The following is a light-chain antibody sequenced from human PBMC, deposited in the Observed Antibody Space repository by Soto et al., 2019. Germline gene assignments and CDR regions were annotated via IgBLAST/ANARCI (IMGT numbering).Light chain of an antibody. CDR2: EVT. CDR1: SSDVGCYNY. Sequence: QSALTQPRSVSGSPGQTVTISCTGTSSDVGCYNYVSWYQQHPGKAPKVLIYEVTKRPSGVPDRFSGSKSGNTASLTISGLQAEDEADYYCCSYAGSYDWVFGGGTKLTVL. CDR3: CSYAGSYDWV. J-gene: IGLJ3*02. V-gene: IGLV2-11*01.